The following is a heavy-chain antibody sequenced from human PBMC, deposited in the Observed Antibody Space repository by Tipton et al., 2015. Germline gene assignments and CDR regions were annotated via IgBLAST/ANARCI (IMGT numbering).Heavy chain of an antibody. Sequence: QLVQSGGGVVQPGRSLRLSCAASGFTFNSYAMHWVRQAPDKGLEWVAVLWYDGNTESYADSVRGRFTISRDNSRSTAFLQMNSLRLDDTAVYYCAKSLVSGDHQANPYYGMDVWGQGTTVTVSS. D-gene: IGHD2-21*01. CDR1: GFTFNSYA. J-gene: IGHJ6*02. V-gene: IGHV3-33*06. CDR3: AKSLVSGDHQANPYYGMDV. CDR2: LWYDGNTE.